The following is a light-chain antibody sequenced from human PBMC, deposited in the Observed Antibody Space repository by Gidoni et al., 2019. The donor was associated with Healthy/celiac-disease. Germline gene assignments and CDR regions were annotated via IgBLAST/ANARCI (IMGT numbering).Light chain of an antibody. CDR1: QSVSSSY. CDR2: GAS. CDR3: QQYGSSPPQT. V-gene: IGKV3-20*01. J-gene: IGKJ2*01. Sequence: IVLTQSPGTLSLSPGERATLSCRASQSVSSSYLAWYQQKPGQAPRLLIYGASSRATGIPDRFSGSGSGTDLTLTISRLEPEDVAVYYCQQYGSSPPQTFGQGTKLEIK.